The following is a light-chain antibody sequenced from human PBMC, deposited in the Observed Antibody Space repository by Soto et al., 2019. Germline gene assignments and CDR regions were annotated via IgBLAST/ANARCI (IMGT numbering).Light chain of an antibody. J-gene: IGLJ2*01. Sequence: QLVLTQPPSVSGAPGQRVTISCTGSSSNIGAGYDVQWYQQRPGAAPKLLIFGNSNRPSGFPHRFSGSRSGTSASLAITGLQAEDEAYYFCQSYDISLSVSVIFGGGTKLTVL. CDR1: SSNIGAGYD. CDR2: GNS. CDR3: QSYDISLSVSVI. V-gene: IGLV1-40*01.